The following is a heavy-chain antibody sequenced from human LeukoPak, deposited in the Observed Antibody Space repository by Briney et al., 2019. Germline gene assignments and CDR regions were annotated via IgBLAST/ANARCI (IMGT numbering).Heavy chain of an antibody. D-gene: IGHD5-24*01. CDR2: ISYGGSNK. CDR1: GFTFSSYA. J-gene: IGHJ4*02. Sequence: PGGSLRLSCAASGFTFSSYAMHWVRQAPGKGLEWVAIISYGGSNKYYADSVKGRFTISRDNSKNTLYLQMNSLRAEDTAVYYCARDGDGYSDYWGQGTLVTVSS. V-gene: IGHV3-30-3*01. CDR3: ARDGDGYSDY.